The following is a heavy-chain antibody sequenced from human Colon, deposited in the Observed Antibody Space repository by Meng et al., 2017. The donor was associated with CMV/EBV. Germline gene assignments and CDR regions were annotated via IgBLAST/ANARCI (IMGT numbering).Heavy chain of an antibody. Sequence: QVKLVQSGPGVKKPGDLVKLSCMTSGYKFRYSSMHWMREAPGQGLEWMGIFDTRGDSTNYAENFGGRFTMPADISTNTMHMELSRLRADDTAVYYCARDNRSWFTDFWGQGTLVTVSS. CDR1: GYKFRYSS. D-gene: IGHD6-13*01. J-gene: IGHJ4*02. CDR2: FDTRGDST. CDR3: ARDNRSWFTDF. V-gene: IGHV1-46*01.